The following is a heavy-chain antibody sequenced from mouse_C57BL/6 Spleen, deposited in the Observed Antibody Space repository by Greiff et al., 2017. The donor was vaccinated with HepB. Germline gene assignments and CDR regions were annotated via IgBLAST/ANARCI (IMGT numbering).Heavy chain of an antibody. D-gene: IGHD2-1*01. J-gene: IGHJ4*01. CDR2: IYPGGGYT. Sequence: LEESGAELVRPGTSVKMSCKASGYTFTNYWIGWAKQRPGHGLEWIGDIYPGGGYTNYNEKFKGKATLTADKSSSTAYMQFSSLTSEDSAIYYCAREGDYGNYSAMDYWGQGTSVTVSS. CDR1: GYTFTNYW. V-gene: IGHV1-63*01. CDR3: AREGDYGNYSAMDY.